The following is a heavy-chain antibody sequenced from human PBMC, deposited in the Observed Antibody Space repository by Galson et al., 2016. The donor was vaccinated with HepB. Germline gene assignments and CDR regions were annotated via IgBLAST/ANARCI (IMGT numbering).Heavy chain of an antibody. D-gene: IGHD2/OR15-2a*01. Sequence: QSGAEVKKPGESLRISCKGSGYSFTTYWIGWVRQMPGKGLEWMGIIYPGDSDARYSPSFQGQVTISVDKSISAAYLQWSSLKASDTAMYYCTTRAVVNSFDIWGQGTMVTVAS. V-gene: IGHV5-51*01. J-gene: IGHJ3*02. CDR1: GYSFTTYW. CDR2: IYPGDSDA. CDR3: TTRAVVNSFDI.